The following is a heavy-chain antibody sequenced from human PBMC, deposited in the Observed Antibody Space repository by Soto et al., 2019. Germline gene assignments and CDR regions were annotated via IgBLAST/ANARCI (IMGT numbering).Heavy chain of an antibody. D-gene: IGHD1-7*01. J-gene: IGHJ6*02. Sequence: SHTLSLTCAISGDSVSSNSAAWNWIRQSPSRGLEWLGRTYYRSKWYNDYAVSVKSRITINPDTSKNQFSLQLNSVTPEDTAVYYCASTSNWNYGYYYGMDVWGQGNTVTVSS. CDR1: GDSVSSNSAA. V-gene: IGHV6-1*01. CDR3: ASTSNWNYGYYYGMDV. CDR2: TYYRSKWYN.